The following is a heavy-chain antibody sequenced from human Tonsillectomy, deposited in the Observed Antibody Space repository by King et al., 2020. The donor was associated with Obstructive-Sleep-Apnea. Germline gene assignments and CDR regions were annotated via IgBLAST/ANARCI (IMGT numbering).Heavy chain of an antibody. D-gene: IGHD2-2*01. Sequence: VQLQESGPGLVKPSETLSLTCTVSGGSISSYYWSWIRQPPGKGLEWIGYFYFSGSTNYNPSLKGRVTMSLDTSKNQFSLKLSSVTAADTALYYCARARIAQLQPPAAHFDYWGQGTLVTVSS. CDR2: FYFSGST. J-gene: IGHJ4*02. V-gene: IGHV4-59*01. CDR1: GGSISSYY. CDR3: ARARIAQLQPPAAHFDY.